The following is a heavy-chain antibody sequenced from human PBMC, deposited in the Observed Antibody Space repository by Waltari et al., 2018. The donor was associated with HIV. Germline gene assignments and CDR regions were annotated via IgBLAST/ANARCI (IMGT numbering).Heavy chain of an antibody. CDR2: IYPGDSDT. D-gene: IGHD6-6*01. V-gene: IGHV5-51*03. J-gene: IGHJ4*02. CDR1: VYRFTSYW. Sequence: EVQLVQSGAEVTKPGESLKISCKGSVYRFTSYWIGWVRQMPGKGLEWMGIIYPGDSDTRYSPSFQGQVTISADKSISTAYLQWSSLKASDTAMYYCAIADSSSSDPFDYWGQGTLVTVSS. CDR3: AIADSSSSDPFDY.